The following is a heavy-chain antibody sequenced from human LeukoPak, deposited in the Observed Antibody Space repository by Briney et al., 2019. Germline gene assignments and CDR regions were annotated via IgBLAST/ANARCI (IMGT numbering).Heavy chain of an antibody. CDR1: GGSISSSSYY. Sequence: SETLSLTCTVSGGSISSSSYYWGWIRQPPGKGLEWIGSIYYSGSTYYNPSLKSRVTISVDTSKNQFSLQLNSVTPEDTAVYYCARGDLDFQHWGQGTLVTVSS. CDR3: ARGDLDFQH. D-gene: IGHD5-24*01. CDR2: IYYSGST. J-gene: IGHJ1*01. V-gene: IGHV4-39*07.